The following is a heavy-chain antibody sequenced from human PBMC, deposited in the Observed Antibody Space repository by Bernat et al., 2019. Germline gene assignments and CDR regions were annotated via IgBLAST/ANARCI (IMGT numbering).Heavy chain of an antibody. CDR3: ARLGPLGEDIVLVPAAMGADSSGWYWDY. CDR2: IYPGDSDT. J-gene: IGHJ4*02. V-gene: IGHV5-51*01. CDR1: GYSFTSYW. D-gene: IGHD2-2*01. Sequence: EVQLVQSGAEVKKPGESLKISCKGSGYSFTSYWIGWVRQMPGKGLEWMGIIYPGDSDTRYSPSFQGQVTISADKSISTAYLQWSSLKASDTAMYYCARLGPLGEDIVLVPAAMGADSSGWYWDYWGQGTLVTVSS.